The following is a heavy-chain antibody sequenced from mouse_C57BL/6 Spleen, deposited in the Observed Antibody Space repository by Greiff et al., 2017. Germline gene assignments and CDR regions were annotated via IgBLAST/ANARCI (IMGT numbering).Heavy chain of an antibody. CDR3: ATMITTRYFDV. V-gene: IGHV1-15*01. J-gene: IGHJ1*03. Sequence: QVQLQQSGAELVRPGASVTLSCKASGYTFTDYDMHWVKQTPVHGLEWIGAIDPETGGTAYNQKFKGKAILTADKSSSTAYMELRSLTSEDSAVYYCATMITTRYFDVWGTGTTVTVSA. CDR1: GYTFTDYD. CDR2: IDPETGGT. D-gene: IGHD2-4*01.